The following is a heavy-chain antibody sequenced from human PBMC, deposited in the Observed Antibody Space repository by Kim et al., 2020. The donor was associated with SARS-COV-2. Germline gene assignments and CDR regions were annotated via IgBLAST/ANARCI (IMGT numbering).Heavy chain of an antibody. CDR1: GGSISSSSYY. CDR3: ARREGLVPFDY. D-gene: IGHD3-9*01. Sequence: SETLSLTCTVSGGSISSSSYYWGWIRQPPGKGLEWIGNIYYSGSAYYNPSLKNRVTMSVDTSRNQFSLKLSSVTAADTAVYYCARREGLVPFDYWGQGTLVTVSS. CDR2: IYYSGSA. J-gene: IGHJ4*02. V-gene: IGHV4-39*01.